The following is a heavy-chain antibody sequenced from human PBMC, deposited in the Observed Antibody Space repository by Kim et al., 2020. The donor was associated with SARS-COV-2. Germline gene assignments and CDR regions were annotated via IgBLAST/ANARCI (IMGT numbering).Heavy chain of an antibody. Sequence: SETLSLTCAVYGGSFSGYYWSWIRQPPGKGLEWIGEINHSGSTNYNPSLKSRVTISVDTSKNQFSLKLSSVTAADTAVYYCARSERLRYFDWLLPEGYWGQGTLVTVSS. D-gene: IGHD3-9*01. CDR2: INHSGST. CDR3: ARSERLRYFDWLLPEGY. CDR1: GGSFSGYY. J-gene: IGHJ4*02. V-gene: IGHV4-34*01.